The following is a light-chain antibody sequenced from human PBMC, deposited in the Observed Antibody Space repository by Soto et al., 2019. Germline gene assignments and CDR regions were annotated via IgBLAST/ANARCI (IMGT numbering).Light chain of an antibody. CDR2: AGS. J-gene: IGKJ4*01. CDR1: QSIKNY. CDR3: QQSYSTPLT. V-gene: IGKV1-39*01. Sequence: DIEMTQSPSSLSASIGDRVTITCRASQSIKNYLDWYQQKPGKAPKLLIYAGSRLETGVPSRFSGSDSGTDFTLTIGSLQPEDVAAYYCQQSYSTPLTFGGGTKVEIK.